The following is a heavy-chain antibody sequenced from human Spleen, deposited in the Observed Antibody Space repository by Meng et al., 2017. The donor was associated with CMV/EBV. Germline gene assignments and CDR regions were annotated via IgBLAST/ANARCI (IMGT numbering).Heavy chain of an antibody. CDR1: GYSFSNYW. CDR3: ARLDDSSGYYSYFDY. Sequence: GESLKISCKGSGYSFSNYWIGWVRQMAGKGLEWMGIIYPGDSDTRYSPSLQGQVTISADKSISPAYLQWSSLKASDTAMYYCARLDDSSGYYSYFDYWGQGTLVTVSS. J-gene: IGHJ4*02. D-gene: IGHD3-22*01. V-gene: IGHV5-51*01. CDR2: IYPGDSDT.